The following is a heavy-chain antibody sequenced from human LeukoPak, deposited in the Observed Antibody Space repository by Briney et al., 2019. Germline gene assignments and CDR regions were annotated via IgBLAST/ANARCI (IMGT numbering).Heavy chain of an antibody. CDR2: NYPGDSDT. D-gene: IGHD3-3*02. Sequence: GEALKISCNGSGYSFTNYWIGWVRQMPGEGLEWMGINYPGDSDTRYSPSFQGQVTISADKSISTAYLQWSSLKASDTSMYYCARVGLGSSAFIYYYYYMDGCGKGTTVTVSS. J-gene: IGHJ6*03. V-gene: IGHV5-51*01. CDR1: GYSFTNYW. CDR3: ARVGLGSSAFIYYYYYMDG.